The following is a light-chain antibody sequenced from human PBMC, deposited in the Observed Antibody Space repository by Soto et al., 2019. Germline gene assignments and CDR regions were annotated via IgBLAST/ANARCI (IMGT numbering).Light chain of an antibody. CDR3: QQYGSSPPNT. CDR1: QSVSSSY. J-gene: IGKJ2*01. Sequence: EIVLTQSPGTLSLSPGERATLSCRASQSVSSSYLAWYQQKPGQAPRLLIYGASSRATGIPDRFSGGGSGTDFTLTISSLGPEDFAVYYCQQYGSSPPNTFGQGTRLEIK. CDR2: GAS. V-gene: IGKV3-20*01.